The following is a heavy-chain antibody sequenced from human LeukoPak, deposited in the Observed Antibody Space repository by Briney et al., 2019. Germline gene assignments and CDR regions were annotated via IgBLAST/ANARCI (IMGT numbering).Heavy chain of an antibody. CDR3: VGFNYGDYPGDY. CDR2: INSDGSIT. CDR1: GFTFSTYW. D-gene: IGHD4-17*01. V-gene: IGHV3-74*01. Sequence: AGGTLRLSCAASGFTFSTYWMHWVRQAPGKGLVWVSRINSDGSITSYADSVKRRFTISRDNAKKTLYLQMNSLRAEDTAVYYCVGFNYGDYPGDYWGQGTLVTVSS. J-gene: IGHJ4*02.